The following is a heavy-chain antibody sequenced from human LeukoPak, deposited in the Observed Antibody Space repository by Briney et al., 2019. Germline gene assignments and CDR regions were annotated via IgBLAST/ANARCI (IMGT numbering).Heavy chain of an antibody. V-gene: IGHV3-33*01. J-gene: IGHJ4*02. Sequence: GGSLGLSCAASGFSFSSSGMHWVRQAPGKGLEWVAIIWYDGNVKYHADSVKGRFTISRDNSKNTLFLQMDSLRAEDTAVYSCARGATPTNFDYWGQGTLVTVSS. CDR3: ARGATPTNFDY. CDR2: IWYDGNVK. CDR1: GFSFSSSG.